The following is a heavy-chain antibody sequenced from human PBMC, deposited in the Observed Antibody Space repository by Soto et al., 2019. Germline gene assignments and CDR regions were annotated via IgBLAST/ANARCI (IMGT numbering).Heavy chain of an antibody. D-gene: IGHD2-2*01. CDR3: ARGSCSSTACYHFDY. CDR2: INTGKGHT. J-gene: IGHJ4*02. Sequence: QVQLVQSGAEVKKPGASVKVSCKPSGYTFTSYGIHWVRQAPGQRPEGRGWINTGKGHTEYSPKFQGRLSITRDTSAGTAYMELSSLTSEDTAVYYCARGSCSSTACYHFDYWGQGTLVTVSS. CDR1: GYTFTSYG. V-gene: IGHV1-3*04.